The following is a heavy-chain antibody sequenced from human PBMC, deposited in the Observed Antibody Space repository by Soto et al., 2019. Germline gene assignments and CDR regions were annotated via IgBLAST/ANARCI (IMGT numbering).Heavy chain of an antibody. V-gene: IGHV3-30*03. J-gene: IGHJ1*01. CDR3: ARGTDYADLGNAEYFHP. Sequence: QVQLVESGGGVVQPGRSLRLSCEASGFTFRTYGIHWVRQAPGKGLEWVALISKDGTSTYYADSVRGRFTTSRDNSQNKVFLQMNSLRPEDTAIYFCARGTDYADLGNAEYFHPWGQGTLVTVSS. CDR1: GFTFRTYG. CDR2: ISKDGTST. D-gene: IGHD4-17*01.